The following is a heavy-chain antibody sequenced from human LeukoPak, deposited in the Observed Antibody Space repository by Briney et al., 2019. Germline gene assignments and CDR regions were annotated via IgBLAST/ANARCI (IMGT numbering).Heavy chain of an antibody. V-gene: IGHV3-74*01. CDR3: ARVLQGEWFFDY. D-gene: IGHD3-3*01. CDR1: GFTFSSYW. Sequence: GGSLRLSCAASGFTFSSYWIHWVSHAPGKGLVWVSRINTDGSTTNYADSVKGRFTISRDNAKNTLYLQMNSLRAEDTAVYYCARVLQGEWFFDYWGQGTLVTVSS. J-gene: IGHJ4*02. CDR2: INTDGSTT.